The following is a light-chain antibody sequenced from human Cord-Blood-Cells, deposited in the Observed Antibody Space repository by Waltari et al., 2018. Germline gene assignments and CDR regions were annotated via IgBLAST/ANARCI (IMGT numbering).Light chain of an antibody. CDR2: EDN. J-gene: IGLJ2*01. Sequence: NFMLTQPHSVSESPGKTVTLSCTRSRGSIASHSVQWYQQRPGRSPTTVIYEDNQRPSGVPDRFSGSPDSSPHSASLTLSGLKTEDEADYYCQSYDSSIEFGGGTKLTVL. CDR1: RGSIASHS. V-gene: IGLV6-57*01. CDR3: QSYDSSIE.